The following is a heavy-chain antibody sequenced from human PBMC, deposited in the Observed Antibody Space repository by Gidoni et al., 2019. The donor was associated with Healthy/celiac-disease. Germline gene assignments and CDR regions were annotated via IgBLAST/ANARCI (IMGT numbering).Heavy chain of an antibody. D-gene: IGHD3-3*01. CDR3: ARGKGLYYDFWSGPSGTYYFDY. Sequence: QVQLQQGGAGLLKPSETLSLTCAVYGGSFSGYYWSWIRQPPGKGLEWIGEINHSGSTNYNPSLKSRVTISVDTSKNQFSLKLSSVTAADTAVYYCARGKGLYYDFWSGPSGTYYFDYWGQGTLVTVSS. J-gene: IGHJ4*02. V-gene: IGHV4-34*01. CDR1: GGSFSGYY. CDR2: INHSGST.